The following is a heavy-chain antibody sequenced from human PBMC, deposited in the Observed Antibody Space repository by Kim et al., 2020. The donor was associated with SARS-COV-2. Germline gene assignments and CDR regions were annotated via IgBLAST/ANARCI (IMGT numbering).Heavy chain of an antibody. D-gene: IGHD5-12*01. CDR3: ARTRHDGYRAYGMDV. CDR1: GFSLSTSKMC. J-gene: IGHJ6*02. CDR2: IDWDDVK. Sequence: SGPTLVNPTQTLTLTCAFSGFSLSTSKMCVSWIRQPPGKALEWLARIDWDDVKYYSTSLKTRLTISKDTSKNQVVLTMTNVDPVDTATYYCARTRHDGYRAYGMDVRGQGTTVTVSS. V-gene: IGHV2-70*11.